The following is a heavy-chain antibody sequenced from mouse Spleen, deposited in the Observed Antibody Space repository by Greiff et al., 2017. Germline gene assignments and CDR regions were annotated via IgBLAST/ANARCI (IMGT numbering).Heavy chain of an antibody. J-gene: IGHJ3*01. D-gene: IGHD2-1*01. CDR2: IDPETGGT. CDR1: GYTFTDYE. CDR3: TRRGDGNWFAY. V-gene: IGHV1-15*01. Sequence: VQLQESGAELVRPGASVTLSCKASGYTFTDYEMHWVKQTPVHGLEWIGAIDPETGGTAYNQKFKGKAILTADKSSSTAYMELRSLTSEDSAVYYCTRRGDGNWFAYWGQGTLVTVSA.